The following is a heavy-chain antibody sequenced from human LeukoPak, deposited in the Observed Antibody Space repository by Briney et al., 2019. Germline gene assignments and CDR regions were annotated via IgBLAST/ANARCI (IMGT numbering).Heavy chain of an antibody. J-gene: IGHJ3*02. CDR2: IKQDGSEK. CDR1: GFTFSSYA. Sequence: GGSLRLSCAASGFTFSSYAMSWVRQAPGKGLEWVANIKQDGSEKYYVDSVKGRFTISRDNAKNSLYLQMNSLRAEDTAVYYCARDPLDHAFDIWGQGTMVTVSS. V-gene: IGHV3-7*01. CDR3: ARDPLDHAFDI.